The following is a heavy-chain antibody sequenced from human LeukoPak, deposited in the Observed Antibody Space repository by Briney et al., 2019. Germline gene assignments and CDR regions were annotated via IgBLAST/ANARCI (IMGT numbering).Heavy chain of an antibody. J-gene: IGHJ4*02. CDR3: ARDPALDGYNYFDY. CDR2: IYTCGST. V-gene: IGHV4-61*02. Sequence: SQTLSLTCTVSGGSISSGSYYWSWIRQPAGKGLEWIGRIYTCGSTNYNPSLKSRVTISVDTSKNQFSLKLSSVTAADTAVYYCARDPALDGYNYFDYWGQGTLVTVSS. D-gene: IGHD5-24*01. CDR1: GGSISSGSYY.